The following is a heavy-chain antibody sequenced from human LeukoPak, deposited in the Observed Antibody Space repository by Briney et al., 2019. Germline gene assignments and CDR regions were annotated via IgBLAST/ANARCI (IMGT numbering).Heavy chain of an antibody. D-gene: IGHD4-23*01. V-gene: IGHV1-24*01. CDR3: ATDPPVVTSRGNYYYYMDV. CDR1: GYTLTELS. Sequence: ASVKVSCKVSGYTLTELSMHWVRQAPGKGLEWMGGFDPEDGETINAQKFQGRVTMTEDTSTDTAYMEPSSLRSEDTAVYYCATDPPVVTSRGNYYYYMDVWGKGTTVTVSS. CDR2: FDPEDGET. J-gene: IGHJ6*03.